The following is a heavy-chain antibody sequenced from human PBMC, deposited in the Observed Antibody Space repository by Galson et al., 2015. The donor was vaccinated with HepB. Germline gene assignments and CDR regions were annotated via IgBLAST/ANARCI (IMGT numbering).Heavy chain of an antibody. J-gene: IGHJ4*02. V-gene: IGHV1-18*04. D-gene: IGHD3-10*01. Sequence: SVKVSCKASGYTFTSYGISWVRQAPGQGLEWMGWISAYNGNTNYAQKLQGRVTMTTDTSTSTAYMELRSLRSDDTAVYYCARDLITMVRAVHAVHFDYWGQGTLVTVSS. CDR1: GYTFTSYG. CDR2: ISAYNGNT. CDR3: ARDLITMVRAVHAVHFDY.